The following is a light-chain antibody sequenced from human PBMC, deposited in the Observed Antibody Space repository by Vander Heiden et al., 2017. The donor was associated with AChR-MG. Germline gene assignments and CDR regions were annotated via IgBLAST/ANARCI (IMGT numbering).Light chain of an antibody. V-gene: IGLV1-36*01. J-gene: IGLJ3*02. CDR1: LSNVGKHG. CDR3: AVLDDSLNGRV. Sequence: SVLTQPPSVSEAPRQTVTISCSGSLSNVGKHGVSWYQQVPGKAPKLLIYYDDLLPPGVSARFSASKSGTSASLAISGLQSEDEADYYCAVLDDSLNGRVFGGGTRLTVL. CDR2: YDD.